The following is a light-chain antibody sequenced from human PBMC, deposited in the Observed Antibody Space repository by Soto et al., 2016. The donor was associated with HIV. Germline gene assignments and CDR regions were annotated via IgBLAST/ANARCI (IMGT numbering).Light chain of an antibody. CDR1: NVGSKS. CDR2: DDS. Sequence: SYELTQPPSVSVAPGKTARITCGGTNVGSKSVHWYQQKPGQAPVQVVYDDSDRPSGIPERFSGSNSGSTATLTISRVDIGDEADYYCQVWDSGSDPVVFGGGTKLTVL. CDR3: QVWDSGSDPVV. J-gene: IGLJ2*01. V-gene: IGLV3-21*03.